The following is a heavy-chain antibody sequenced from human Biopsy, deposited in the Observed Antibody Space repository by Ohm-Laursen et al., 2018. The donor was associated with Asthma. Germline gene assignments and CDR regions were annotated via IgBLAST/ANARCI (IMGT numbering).Heavy chain of an antibody. CDR3: VKDIRLQLWGFDS. CDR2: VSWNSASI. Sequence: SLRLSCTASGFTFDDYAMHWVRQAPGKGLAWVSGVSWNSASIDYADSVKGRFTISRDNAKNSLYLQMNSLRGADTALYYCVKDIRLQLWGFDSWGQGTLVTVSS. V-gene: IGHV3-9*01. J-gene: IGHJ4*02. D-gene: IGHD6-13*01. CDR1: GFTFDDYA.